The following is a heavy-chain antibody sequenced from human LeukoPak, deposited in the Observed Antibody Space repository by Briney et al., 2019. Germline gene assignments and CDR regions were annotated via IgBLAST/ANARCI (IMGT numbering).Heavy chain of an antibody. Sequence: KPSETLSLTCTVSGGSISSSSYYWGWIRQPPGKGLEWIGSIYYSGSTYYNPSLKSRVTISVDTSKNQFSLKLSSVTAADTAVYYCARRHLSYCSSTGCFLNWFDPWGQGTLVTVSS. J-gene: IGHJ5*02. CDR1: GGSISSSSYY. CDR3: ARRHLSYCSSTGCFLNWFDP. CDR2: IYYSGST. D-gene: IGHD2-2*01. V-gene: IGHV4-39*01.